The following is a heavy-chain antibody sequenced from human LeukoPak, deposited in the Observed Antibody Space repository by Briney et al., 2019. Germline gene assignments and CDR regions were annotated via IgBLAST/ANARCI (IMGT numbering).Heavy chain of an antibody. CDR2: ISWNSGSI. CDR1: GFTFDDYA. CDR3: AKGRWYFDL. V-gene: IGHV3-9*03. Sequence: PGRSLRLSCAASGFTFDDYAMHWVRQAPGKGLEWVSGISWNSGSIGYADSVKGRFTISRDNAKNSLYLQMNSPRAEDMASYYCAKGRWYFDLWGRGTLVTVSS. J-gene: IGHJ2*01.